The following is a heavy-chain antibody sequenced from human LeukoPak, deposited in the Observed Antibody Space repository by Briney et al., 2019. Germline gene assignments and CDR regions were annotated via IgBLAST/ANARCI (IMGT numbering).Heavy chain of an antibody. Sequence: GGSLRLSCAASGFTFSSYGMHWVRQAPGKGLEWVAAISYDGRNKEYVDSVKCRFTISRDNSKNTLYLQMNSLRAEDTAVYYCAKDRGYSHGFDYWGQGTLVTVSS. J-gene: IGHJ4*02. CDR1: GFTFSSYG. D-gene: IGHD5-18*01. V-gene: IGHV3-30*18. CDR3: AKDRGYSHGFDY. CDR2: ISYDGRNK.